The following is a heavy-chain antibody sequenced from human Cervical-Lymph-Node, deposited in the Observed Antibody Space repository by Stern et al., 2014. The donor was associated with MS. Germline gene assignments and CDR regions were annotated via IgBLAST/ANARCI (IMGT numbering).Heavy chain of an antibody. Sequence: QVQLVQSGAEVKKPGASVKVSCKASGDTFASYPIHWLSQAPGQGPVWMGIVNPTDGRTTYAQTFKGRVTMTRDTSTRTVYMELSSLRAEDTAMYFCANPLPYANWGQGTRVTVSS. CDR2: VNPTDGRT. V-gene: IGHV1-46*03. CDR1: GDTFASYP. J-gene: IGHJ1*01. CDR3: ANPLPYAN. D-gene: IGHD4-17*01.